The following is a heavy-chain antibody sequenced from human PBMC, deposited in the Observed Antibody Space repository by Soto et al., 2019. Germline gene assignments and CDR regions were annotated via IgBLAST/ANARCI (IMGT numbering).Heavy chain of an antibody. Sequence: QVQLVESGGGLVKPGGSLRLSCAASGIVFSDYMSWVRQAPGKGLEWLSYISGSGRTIYSADSVKGRFTISRDNATNSLYLQMNNVRTEDPGVYYCARLPFPWGWFDPWGQGTLVTVSS. D-gene: IGHD3-16*01. CDR3: ARLPFPWGWFDP. J-gene: IGHJ5*02. CDR2: ISGSGRTI. CDR1: GIVFSDY. V-gene: IGHV3-11*01.